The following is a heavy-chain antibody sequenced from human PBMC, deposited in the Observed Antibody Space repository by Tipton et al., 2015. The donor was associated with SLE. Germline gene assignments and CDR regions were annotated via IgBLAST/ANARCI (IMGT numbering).Heavy chain of an antibody. J-gene: IGHJ2*01. CDR2: IYYSGST. Sequence: LRLSCTVSGGSISSSSYYWGWIRQPPGKGLEWIGSIYYSGSTYYNPSLKSRVTISVDTSKNQFSLKLSSVTAADTAVYYCARLQWLVLNWYFDLWGRGTLVTVSS. CDR3: ARLQWLVLNWYFDL. V-gene: IGHV4-39*07. D-gene: IGHD6-19*01. CDR1: GGSISSSSYY.